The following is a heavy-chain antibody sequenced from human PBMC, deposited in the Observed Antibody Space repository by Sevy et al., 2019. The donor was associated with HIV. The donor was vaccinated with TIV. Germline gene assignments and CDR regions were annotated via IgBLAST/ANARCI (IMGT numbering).Heavy chain of an antibody. CDR1: GFTFTNYG. Sequence: GGSLRLSCAASGFTFTNYGMHWVRQAPGKGLEWVSGISNSGANTYYTDSGRGRFTVARCNSKNTMYLHLNSLRAEDTAIYYCAKEFTLVSGWYGEFDYWGQGTLVTVSS. CDR3: AKEFTLVSGWYGEFDY. V-gene: IGHV3-23*01. CDR2: ISNSGANT. J-gene: IGHJ4*02. D-gene: IGHD6-19*01.